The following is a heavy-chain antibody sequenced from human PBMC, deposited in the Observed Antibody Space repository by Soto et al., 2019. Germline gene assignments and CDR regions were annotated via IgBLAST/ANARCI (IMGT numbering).Heavy chain of an antibody. J-gene: IGHJ4*02. CDR2: TRNKTNSYTT. CDR1: GFTFSDHY. CDR3: ARPPYDSSGYYPN. Sequence: GGSLRLSCAASGFTFSDHYMDRVRQTPGKGLEWVGRTRNKTNSYTTEYAASVKGRFTISRDDSKNSLYLQMNSLKPEDTAVYYGARPPYDSSGYYPNWGQGTLVTVSS. D-gene: IGHD3-22*01. V-gene: IGHV3-72*01.